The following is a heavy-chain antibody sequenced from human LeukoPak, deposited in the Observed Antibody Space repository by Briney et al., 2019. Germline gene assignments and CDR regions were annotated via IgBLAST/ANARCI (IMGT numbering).Heavy chain of an antibody. Sequence: GGSLRLSCAASGFTFGNYGMTWVRQAPGKGLEWVSVITSSGGNTYYADSVKGRFTISRDNSRNTLYLQMNSLRVEDTAVYYCAKASGISVAGDSYYYMDVWGKGTTVTISS. V-gene: IGHV3-23*01. J-gene: IGHJ6*03. CDR1: GFTFGNYG. CDR3: AKASGISVAGDSYYYMDV. D-gene: IGHD6-19*01. CDR2: ITSSGGNT.